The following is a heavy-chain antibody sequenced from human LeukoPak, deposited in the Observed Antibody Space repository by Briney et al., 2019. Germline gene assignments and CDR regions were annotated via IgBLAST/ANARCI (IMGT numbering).Heavy chain of an antibody. CDR1: GYTFTGYY. V-gene: IGHV1-2*02. CDR3: ARASLFWSGYVRQYDWFDP. CDR2: INPNRGGT. Sequence: ASVKVSCKASGYTFTGYYMHWVRQAPGQGLEWMGWINPNRGGTNYAQKFQGRGTINRDTSSSTAYMELRRLRSDDTAVYYSARASLFWSGYVRQYDWFDPWGQGTLVTVSS. D-gene: IGHD3-3*01. J-gene: IGHJ5*02.